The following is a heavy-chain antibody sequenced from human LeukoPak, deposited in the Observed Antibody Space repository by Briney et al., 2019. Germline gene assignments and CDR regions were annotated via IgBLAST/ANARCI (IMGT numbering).Heavy chain of an antibody. CDR3: AKKGPEGSTFDY. CDR1: GFTFSSYG. V-gene: IGHV3-30*18. J-gene: IGHJ4*02. Sequence: GGSLRLSCAASGFTFSSYGMHWVRQAPGKGLEWVAVISYDGSNKYYADSVKGRFTISRDNSKSTLYLQMNSLRAEDTAVYYCAKKGPEGSTFDYWGQGTLVTVSS. D-gene: IGHD1-14*01. CDR2: ISYDGSNK.